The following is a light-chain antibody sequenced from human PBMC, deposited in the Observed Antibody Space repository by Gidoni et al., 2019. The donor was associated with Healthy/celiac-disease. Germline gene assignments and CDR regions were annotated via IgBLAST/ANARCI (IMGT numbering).Light chain of an antibody. CDR1: QSISSW. CDR2: DAS. CDR3: QQYNSYWT. V-gene: IGKV1-5*01. J-gene: IGKJ1*01. Sequence: IQMTQSPSTRSASVGDRVTITCRASQSISSWLGWYQQKPGKAPKLLIYDASSLESGVPSRFSGSGSGTEFTLTISSLQHDDFATYYCQQYNSYWTFGQGTKVEIK.